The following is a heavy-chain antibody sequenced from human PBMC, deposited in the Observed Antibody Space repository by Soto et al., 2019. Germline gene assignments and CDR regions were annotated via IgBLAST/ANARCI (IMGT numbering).Heavy chain of an antibody. CDR1: GYRFTRNW. V-gene: IGHV5-51*01. CDR2: IYPADSDA. Sequence: PGESLKISFKADGYRFTRNWIGLVRQVPGRGLEWVAVIYPADSDARYSPSFRGRGTISVDISINTVYLQWRSLKASDTAIYFCARQDIVTATVRGVYFDYWGHGTLVTVSS. J-gene: IGHJ4*01. CDR3: ARQDIVTATVRGVYFDY. D-gene: IGHD2-15*01.